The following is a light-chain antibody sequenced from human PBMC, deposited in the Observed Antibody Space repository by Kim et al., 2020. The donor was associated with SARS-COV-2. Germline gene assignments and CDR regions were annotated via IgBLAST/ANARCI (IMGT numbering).Light chain of an antibody. CDR3: QQYGSSPNT. V-gene: IGKV3-20*01. Sequence: LSPEERATLACRASQSVSSSYVAWYQQKPGQAPRLLIYGASSRATGIPDRFSGSGSGTDFTLTISRLEPEDFAVYYCQQYGSSPNTFGQGTKLEI. CDR1: QSVSSSY. J-gene: IGKJ2*01. CDR2: GAS.